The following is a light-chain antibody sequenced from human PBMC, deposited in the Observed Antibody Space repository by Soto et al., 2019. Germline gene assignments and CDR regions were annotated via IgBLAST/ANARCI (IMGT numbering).Light chain of an antibody. CDR2: DAS. CDR1: QSVRNY. J-gene: IGKJ3*01. Sequence: EIVLTQSPATVSVSPGESATLSCRASQSVRNYLAWYQQKPGQAPRRLIFDASNRATGIPSRFSGSGSGTYFTLTISSLEPEDFAVYYCQQRSNSPPWTFGPGTRVDL. V-gene: IGKV3-11*01. CDR3: QQRSNSPPWT.